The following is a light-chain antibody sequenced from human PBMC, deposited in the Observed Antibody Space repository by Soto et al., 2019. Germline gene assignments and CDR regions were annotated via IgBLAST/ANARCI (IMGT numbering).Light chain of an antibody. CDR3: QSYDSSLSGCV. V-gene: IGLV1-40*01. Sequence: QSVLAQPPSVSGAPGQRVTISCTGSSSNIGAGYGVHWYQQLPGTAPKLLIYGNSNRPSGVPDRFSGSKSGTSASLAITGLQAEDEADYHCQSYDSSLSGCVFGGGTKVTVL. CDR2: GNS. J-gene: IGLJ3*02. CDR1: SSNIGAGYG.